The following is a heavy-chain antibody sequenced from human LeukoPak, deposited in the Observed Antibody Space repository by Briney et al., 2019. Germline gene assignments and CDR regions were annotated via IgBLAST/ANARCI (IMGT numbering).Heavy chain of an antibody. Sequence: SETLSLTCAVSGDSISSGGYSWSWIRQPPGKGLEWIGYMYYSGSTYYTPSLKSRVTISIDTSENQFSLKLSSVTAADTAVYYCARDIGPDYDFWSASSKWFDPWGQGTLVTVSS. V-gene: IGHV4-30-4*07. CDR3: ARDIGPDYDFWSASSKWFDP. J-gene: IGHJ5*02. D-gene: IGHD3-3*01. CDR2: MYYSGST. CDR1: GDSISSGGYS.